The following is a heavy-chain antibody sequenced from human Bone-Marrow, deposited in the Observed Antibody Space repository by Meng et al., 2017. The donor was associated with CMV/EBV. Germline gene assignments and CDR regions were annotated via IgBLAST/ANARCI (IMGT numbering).Heavy chain of an antibody. CDR2: IYYSGST. V-gene: IGHV4-30-4*08. J-gene: IGHJ5*02. CDR1: GGSISSGDYY. D-gene: IGHD3-3*01. CDR3: ARADFWSANPLEA. Sequence: SCTVSGGSISSGDYYWSWIRQPPGKGLEWIGYIYYSGSTYYNPSLKSRVTISVDTSKNQFSLKLSSVTAADTAVYYCARADFWSANPLEAWGQGTLVTVSS.